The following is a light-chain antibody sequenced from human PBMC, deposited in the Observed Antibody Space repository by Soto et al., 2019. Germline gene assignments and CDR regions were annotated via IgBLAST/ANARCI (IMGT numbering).Light chain of an antibody. J-gene: IGLJ3*02. V-gene: IGLV1-44*01. CDR1: SSNIGSNI. CDR2: TNN. CDR3: ASWDGSLQTWV. Sequence: QSVLTQPPSASGTPGQRVTISCSGSSSNIGSNIVNWYQHLPGTAPKLLIYTNNQRPSGVPDRFSDSKSGTSASLAISGLQSEDEADYYCASWDGSLQTWVFGGGTKLTVL.